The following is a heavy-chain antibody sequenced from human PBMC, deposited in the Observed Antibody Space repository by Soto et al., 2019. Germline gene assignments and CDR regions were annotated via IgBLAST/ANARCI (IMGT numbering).Heavy chain of an antibody. CDR3: ARVDIVVVVAAARGQFHTASVMDV. Sequence: GGSLRLSCAASGFTFSSYWMSWVRQAPGKGLEWVANIKQDGSEKYYVDSGKGRFTISRDNGKNSLYLQMNSLRAEDTAVYYCARVDIVVVVAAARGQFHTASVMDVWGQGTTVTVSS. CDR2: IKQDGSEK. D-gene: IGHD2-15*01. J-gene: IGHJ6*02. CDR1: GFTFSSYW. V-gene: IGHV3-7*01.